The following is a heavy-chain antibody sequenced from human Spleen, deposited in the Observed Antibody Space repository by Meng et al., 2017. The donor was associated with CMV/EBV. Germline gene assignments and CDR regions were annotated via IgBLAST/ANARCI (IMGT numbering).Heavy chain of an antibody. J-gene: IGHJ4*02. CDR3: AANYGSGSYYNY. CDR1: GYTFTGYY. Sequence: ASVKVSCKASGYTFTGYYMHWVRQAPGQGLEWMGWINPNSGGTNYAQKFQGRVTMTRDTSISTAYMELSRLRSEDTALYYCAANYGSGSYYNYWGQGTLVTVSS. D-gene: IGHD3-10*01. CDR2: INPNSGGT. V-gene: IGHV1-2*02.